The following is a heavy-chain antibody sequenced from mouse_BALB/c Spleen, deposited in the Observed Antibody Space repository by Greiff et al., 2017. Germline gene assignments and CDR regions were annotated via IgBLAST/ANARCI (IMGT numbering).Heavy chain of an antibody. D-gene: IGHD2-10*01. CDR2: IYPGDGDT. J-gene: IGHJ3*01. V-gene: IGHV1-80*01. CDR3: ARSGAYYGNYDWFAY. Sequence: QVQLQQSGAELVRPGSSVKISCKASGYAFSSYWMNWVKQRPGQGLEWIGQIYPGDGDTNYNGKFKGKATLTADKSSSTAYMQLSSLTSEDTAVYYCARSGAYYGNYDWFAYWGQGTLVTVSA. CDR1: GYAFSSYW.